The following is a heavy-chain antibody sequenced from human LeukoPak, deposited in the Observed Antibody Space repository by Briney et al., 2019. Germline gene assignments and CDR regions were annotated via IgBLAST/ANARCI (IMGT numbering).Heavy chain of an antibody. CDR3: TVTYYDFWSGYYPLDY. CDR2: LRSKANRYAT. D-gene: IGHD3-3*01. CDR1: GLTFSGSA. V-gene: IGHV3-73*01. J-gene: IGHJ4*02. Sequence: PGGSLRLSCAASGLTFSGSAMHWVREASGKGLEGVGRLRSKANRYATAYAASVKGRFTISRDDSKNTACLQMNSLKTADTAVYYCTVTYYDFWSGYYPLDYWGQGTLVTVSS.